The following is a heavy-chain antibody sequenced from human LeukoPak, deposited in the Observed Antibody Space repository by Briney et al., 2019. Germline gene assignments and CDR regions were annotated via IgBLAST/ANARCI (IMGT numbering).Heavy chain of an antibody. V-gene: IGHV4-59*01. Sequence: PSETLSLTCTVSGGSISSYYWSWIRQPPGKGLEWIGYIYYSGSTNYNPSLKSRVTISVDTSKNQFSLKLSSVTVADTAVYYCARDRFGGYGAFDIWGQGTMVTVSS. CDR1: GGSISSYY. J-gene: IGHJ3*02. CDR2: IYYSGST. D-gene: IGHD3-22*01. CDR3: ARDRFGGYGAFDI.